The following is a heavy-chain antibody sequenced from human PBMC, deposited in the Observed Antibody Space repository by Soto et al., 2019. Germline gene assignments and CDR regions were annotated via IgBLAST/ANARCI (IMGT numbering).Heavy chain of an antibody. CDR1: GAALHSGNYY. CDR2: IYVTGAV. CDR3: ARLRIATNNYKWFDP. Sequence: SETLSLTCAVSGAALHSGNYYWSWILHVPGKGLEWIGHIYVTGAVDYNPSLRDRITISQDTSERQFSLNLRLVTAADTAVYYCARLRIATNNYKWFDPWGQGTLVTVSS. D-gene: IGHD2-21*01. V-gene: IGHV4-31*11. J-gene: IGHJ5*02.